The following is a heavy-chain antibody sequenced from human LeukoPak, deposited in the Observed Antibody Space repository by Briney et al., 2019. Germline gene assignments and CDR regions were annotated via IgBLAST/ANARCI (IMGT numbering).Heavy chain of an antibody. Sequence: GRPLRLACAASKFAFITYGMHWVRQAPGKGLEWVAFIWFDGSNKYYADSVKGRFTISRDNSKNTLYLQMNSLRAEDTAVYYCCSGSPKGVDYWGQGTLVTVSS. J-gene: IGHJ4*02. CDR2: IWFDGSNK. CDR1: KFAFITYG. CDR3: CSGSPKGVDY. D-gene: IGHD3-10*02. V-gene: IGHV3-33*01.